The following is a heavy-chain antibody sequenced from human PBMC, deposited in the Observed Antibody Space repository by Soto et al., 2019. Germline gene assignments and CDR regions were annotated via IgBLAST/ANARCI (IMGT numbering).Heavy chain of an antibody. CDR3: ARGDSTTHGDSFDI. J-gene: IGHJ3*02. CDR1: GGAISFYH. D-gene: IGHD6-13*01. Sequence: PXETLSLTCTVSGGAISFYHWNWIRQSPGKGLEWIGYSYSRGSTNYNPSLKSRVTISVDTPKNQFSLQLTYVTAADTAVYYCARGDSTTHGDSFDIWGQGPMVTVS. V-gene: IGHV4-59*01. CDR2: SYSRGST.